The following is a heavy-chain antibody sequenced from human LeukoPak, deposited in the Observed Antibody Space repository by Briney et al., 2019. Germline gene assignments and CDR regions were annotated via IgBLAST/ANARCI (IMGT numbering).Heavy chain of an antibody. D-gene: IGHD5-24*01. CDR2: IDNSGTAR. CDR3: AKDVTRRGFNPRAVDH. CDR1: GFTFSDYY. Sequence: PGGSLRLSCAASGFTFSDYYMSWIRQAPGKGLEWISYIDNSGTARFYADSVKGRFTISRDNTKNSLYLQMNSLRVEDTAVYYCAKDVTRRGFNPRAVDHWGQGTLVTVSS. J-gene: IGHJ4*02. V-gene: IGHV3-11*04.